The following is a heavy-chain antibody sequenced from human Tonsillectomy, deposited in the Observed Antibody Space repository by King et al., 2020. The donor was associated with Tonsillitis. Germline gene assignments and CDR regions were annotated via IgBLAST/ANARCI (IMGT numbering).Heavy chain of an antibody. CDR1: GYSISSGYY. J-gene: IGHJ4*02. Sequence: VQLQESGPGLVKPSETLSLTCAVSGYSISSGYYWGWIRQPPGKGLEWIGSIYHSGSTYYNPSLKSRVTISVDTSKNQFSLKLSPVTAADTAVYYCARDPRDAGFDDWGQGTLVTVSS. V-gene: IGHV4-38-2*02. CDR2: IYHSGST. CDR3: ARDPRDAGFDD.